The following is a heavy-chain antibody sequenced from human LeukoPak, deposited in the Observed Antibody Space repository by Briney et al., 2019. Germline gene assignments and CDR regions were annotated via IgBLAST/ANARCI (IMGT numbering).Heavy chain of an antibody. CDR3: TTDWYDILTGSQVDY. J-gene: IGHJ4*02. CDR2: INTNTGHP. D-gene: IGHD3-9*01. Sequence: ASVKVSCKASGCTFTSYAMNGVRQAPGQGLEWMGWINTNTGHPTYAQGFTGWLVFSLDTSVSTAYLQISSLKTEDTAVYYCTTDWYDILTGSQVDYWGQGTLVTVSS. CDR1: GCTFTSYA. V-gene: IGHV7-4-1*02.